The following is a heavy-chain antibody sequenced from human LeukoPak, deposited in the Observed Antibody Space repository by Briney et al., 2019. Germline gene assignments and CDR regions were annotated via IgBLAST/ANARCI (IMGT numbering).Heavy chain of an antibody. V-gene: IGHV4-4*07. J-gene: IGHJ4*02. CDR1: GDSISYHY. Sequence: SSETLSLTCTVSGDSISYHYWSWIRQPAGKGLEWIGHIYAGGSTYYNPPLKSRITMSVDTSKNQFSLKLNSVTAADTAFYYCARNAGDYWGQGTLVTVSS. D-gene: IGHD3-10*01. CDR2: IYAGGST. CDR3: ARNAGDY.